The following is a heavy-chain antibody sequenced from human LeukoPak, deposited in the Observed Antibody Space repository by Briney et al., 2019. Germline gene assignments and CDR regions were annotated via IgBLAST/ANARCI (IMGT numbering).Heavy chain of an antibody. D-gene: IGHD6-19*01. J-gene: IGHJ4*02. CDR2: IYSGGST. V-gene: IGHV3-53*01. Sequence: GGSLRLSCAASGFTVSSNYMSWVRQAPGKGLEWVSVIYSGGSTYYADSVKGRFTISRDNSKNTLYLQMNSLRAEDTAVYYCARASGYSSGWPHDYWGQGTLVTVSS. CDR3: ARASGYSSGWPHDY. CDR1: GFTVSSNY.